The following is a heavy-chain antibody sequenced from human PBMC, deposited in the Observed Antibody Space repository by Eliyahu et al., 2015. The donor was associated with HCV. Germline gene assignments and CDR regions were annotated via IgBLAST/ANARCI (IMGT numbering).Heavy chain of an antibody. Sequence: QVQLQQWGAGLLKPSETLSLTCAVYGGSFSGYYWSWIRQPPGKGLEWIGEINHSGSTNYNPSLKSRVTISVDTSKNQFSLKLSSVTAADTAVYYCARAPASVTRGMDVWGKGTTVTVSS. D-gene: IGHD4-17*01. J-gene: IGHJ6*04. CDR1: GGSFSGYY. CDR3: ARAPASVTRGMDV. V-gene: IGHV4-34*01. CDR2: INHSGST.